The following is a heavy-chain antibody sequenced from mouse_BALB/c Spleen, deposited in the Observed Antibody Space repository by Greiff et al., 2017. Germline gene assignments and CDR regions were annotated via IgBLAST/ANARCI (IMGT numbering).Heavy chain of an antibody. CDR2: ISSGSSTI. V-gene: IGHV5-17*02. D-gene: IGHD2-10*02. CDR3: ARIPYGNSYAMDY. CDR1: GFTFSSFG. J-gene: IGHJ4*01. Sequence: EVQGVESGGGLVQPGGSRKLSCAASGFTFSSFGMHWVRQAPEKGLEWVAYISSGSSTIYYADTVKGRFTISRDNPKNTLFLQMTSLRSEDTAMYYCARIPYGNSYAMDYWGQGTSVTVSS.